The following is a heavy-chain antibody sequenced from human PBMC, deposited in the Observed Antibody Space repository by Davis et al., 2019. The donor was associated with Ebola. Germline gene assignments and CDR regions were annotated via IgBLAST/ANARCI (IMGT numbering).Heavy chain of an antibody. D-gene: IGHD4-11*01. Sequence: GESLKISCAASGFTFSGSAMHWVRQASGKGLEWVGRIRSKANSYATAYAASVKGRFTISRDDSKNTAYLQMNSLKTEDTAVYYCTTSTTSITKWGQGTLVTVSS. V-gene: IGHV3-73*01. J-gene: IGHJ4*02. CDR3: TTSTTSITK. CDR1: GFTFSGSA. CDR2: IRSKANSYAT.